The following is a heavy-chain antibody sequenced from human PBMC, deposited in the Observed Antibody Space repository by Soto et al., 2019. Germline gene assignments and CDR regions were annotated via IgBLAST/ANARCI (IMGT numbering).Heavy chain of an antibody. Sequence: QLQLQESGSGLVKPSQTLSLTCAVSGGSISSGGYSRRWIRQPPGKGLECIGYIYHSGSTYYNPSLKSRVTISVDRSKNQFSLKLSSVTAADTAVYYCAGGAVGATTSDYWGQGTLVTVSS. D-gene: IGHD1-26*01. CDR2: IYHSGST. V-gene: IGHV4-30-2*01. J-gene: IGHJ4*02. CDR1: GGSISSGGYS. CDR3: AGGAVGATTSDY.